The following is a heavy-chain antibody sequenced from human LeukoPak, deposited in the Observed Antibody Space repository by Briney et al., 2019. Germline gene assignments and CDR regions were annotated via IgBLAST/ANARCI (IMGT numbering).Heavy chain of an antibody. V-gene: IGHV3-21*01. Sequence: KPGGSLRLSCAASGFTFSSYSMNWVRQAPGKGLEWVSSISSSSYIYYADSVKGRFTISRGNAKNSLYLQMNSLRAGDTAVYYCARDGSGTVDAFDIWGQGTMVTVSS. CDR1: GFTFSSYS. CDR3: ARDGSGTVDAFDI. CDR2: ISSSSYI. D-gene: IGHD3-10*01. J-gene: IGHJ3*02.